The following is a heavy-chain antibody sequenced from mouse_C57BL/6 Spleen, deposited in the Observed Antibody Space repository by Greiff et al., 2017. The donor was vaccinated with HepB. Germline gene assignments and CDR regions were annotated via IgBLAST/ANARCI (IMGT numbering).Heavy chain of an antibody. CDR2: ISDGGSYT. CDR3: ARDEGGFAY. CDR1: GFTFSSYA. Sequence: EVQLVESGGGLVKPGGSLKLSCAASGFTFSSYAMSWVRQTPEKRLEWVATISDGGSYTYYPDNVKGRFTISRDNAKNNLYLQMSHLKSEDTAMYYCARDEGGFAYWGQGTLVTVSA. J-gene: IGHJ3*01. V-gene: IGHV5-4*01.